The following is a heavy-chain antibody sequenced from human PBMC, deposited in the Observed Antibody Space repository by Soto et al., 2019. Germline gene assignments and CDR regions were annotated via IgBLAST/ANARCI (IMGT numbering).Heavy chain of an antibody. D-gene: IGHD3-3*01. J-gene: IGHJ6*03. CDR3: VRAYYYFWSGSYYYYMDV. CDR1: DDSINSHY. CDR2: VNYSGST. Sequence: PSGTLSLTCSVPDDSINSHYRTCIRLPLEKRLEWIGYVNYSGSTKYSPSLKSRVTMSVDTSKTQFSLRLSSVTAADTAVYYCVRAYYYFWSGSYYYYMDVCGKGTTVTVSS. V-gene: IGHV4-59*08.